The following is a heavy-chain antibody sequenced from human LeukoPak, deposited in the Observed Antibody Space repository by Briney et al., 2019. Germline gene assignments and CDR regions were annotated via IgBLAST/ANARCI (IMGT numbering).Heavy chain of an antibody. CDR2: IYTSSGTI. D-gene: IGHD3-16*02. CDR3: ARDGIPGPIRY. J-gene: IGHJ4*02. Sequence: PGGSLRLSCAASGFTFSRHGMNWVRQAPGKGLEWVSYIYTSSGTIHYADSVRGRFTISRDSSRNTLYLQMNSLRAEDTAVYYCARDGIPGPIRYWGQGTLVTVSS. V-gene: IGHV3-48*01. CDR1: GFTFSRHG.